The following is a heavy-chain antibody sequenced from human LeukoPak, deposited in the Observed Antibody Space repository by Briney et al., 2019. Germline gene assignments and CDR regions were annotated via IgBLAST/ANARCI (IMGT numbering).Heavy chain of an antibody. CDR1: GGSISSYY. J-gene: IGHJ5*02. V-gene: IGHV4-4*07. D-gene: IGHD1-7*01. Sequence: SETLSLTCTVSGGSISSYYWSWIRQPAGKGLEWIGRIYTSGSTNYNPSLKSRVTMSVDTSKNQFSLKLSSVTAADTAVYYCARDLGLELLNWFDPWGQGTLVTVSS. CDR2: IYTSGST. CDR3: ARDLGLELLNWFDP.